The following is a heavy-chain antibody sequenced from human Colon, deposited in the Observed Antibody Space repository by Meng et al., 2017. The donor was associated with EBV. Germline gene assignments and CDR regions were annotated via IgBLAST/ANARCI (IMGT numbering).Heavy chain of an antibody. CDR2: IHYSGST. D-gene: IGHD3-22*01. Sequence: QVQLQESGPGLVKPSQTLYLPCTVXXCSISSGTYYWGWIRQLPGKGLEWIAYIHYSGSTYYSPSLKSRVTISVDTSKNQLSLKLSSMTAADTAVYYCARYVFDSSSLYSNWFDPWGQGTLVTVSS. V-gene: IGHV4-31*03. CDR1: XCSISSGTYY. J-gene: IGHJ5*02. CDR3: ARYVFDSSSLYSNWFDP.